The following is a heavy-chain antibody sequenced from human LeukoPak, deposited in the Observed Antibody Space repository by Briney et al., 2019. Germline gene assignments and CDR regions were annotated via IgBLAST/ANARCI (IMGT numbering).Heavy chain of an antibody. Sequence: GGSLRLSCAASGFTFSSYEMNWVRQAPGKGLEWVSYISSSGSTIYYADSVKGRFTISRDNAKNSLYLQMNSLRAEDTAVYYCARDRMITFGGVYYYGMDVWGQGTTVTVSS. J-gene: IGHJ6*02. CDR2: ISSSGSTI. CDR1: GFTFSSYE. CDR3: ARDRMITFGGVYYYGMDV. V-gene: IGHV3-48*03. D-gene: IGHD3-16*01.